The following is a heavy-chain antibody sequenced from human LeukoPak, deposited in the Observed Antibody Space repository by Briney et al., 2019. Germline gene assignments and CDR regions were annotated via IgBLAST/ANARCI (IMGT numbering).Heavy chain of an antibody. CDR3: ASGYDILTADAFDI. V-gene: IGHV3-48*01. D-gene: IGHD3-9*01. J-gene: IGHJ3*02. CDR1: GFTFSSYS. CDR2: ISSSSSTI. Sequence: GGSLRLSCAASGFTFSSYSLNWVRQAPGKGLEWVSYISSSSSTIYYADSVKGRFTISRDNAKNSLYLQMNSLRAEDTAVYYCASGYDILTADAFDIWGQGRMVTVSS.